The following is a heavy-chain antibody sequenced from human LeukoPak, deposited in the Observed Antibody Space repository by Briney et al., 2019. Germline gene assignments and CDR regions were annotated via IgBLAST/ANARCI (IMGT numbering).Heavy chain of an antibody. D-gene: IGHD1-14*01. CDR2: ISYDGSNK. V-gene: IGHV3-30-3*01. Sequence: PGGSLRLSCAASGFTFSSYAMHWVRQAPGKGLEWVAVISYDGSNKYYADSVKGRFTISRDNSKNTLYLQMNSLRAEDTAVYYCATGEPGLPGVDYWGQGTLVTVSS. CDR3: ATGEPGLPGVDY. CDR1: GFTFSSYA. J-gene: IGHJ4*02.